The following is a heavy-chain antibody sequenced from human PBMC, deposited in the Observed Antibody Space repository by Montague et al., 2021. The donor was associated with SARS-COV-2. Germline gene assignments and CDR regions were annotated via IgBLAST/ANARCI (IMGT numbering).Heavy chain of an antibody. CDR1: GYSFTSYW. D-gene: IGHD3-9*01. V-gene: IGHV5-10-1*01. Sequence: QSGAEVIKPGESLRISCKGSGYSFTSYWISWVRQMPGKGLEWMGRIDPSDSYTNYSPSFQGHVTISADKSISTAYLQWSSLKASDTAMYYCARHGGDILTGYYKFWWFDPWGQGTLVTVSS. CDR3: ARHGGDILTGYYKFWWFDP. J-gene: IGHJ5*02. CDR2: IDPSDSYT.